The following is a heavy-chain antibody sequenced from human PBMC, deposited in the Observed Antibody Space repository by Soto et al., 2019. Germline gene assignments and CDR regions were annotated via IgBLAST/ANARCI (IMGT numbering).Heavy chain of an antibody. CDR2: INWNSGSI. D-gene: IGHD3-22*01. CDR1: GFTFEDYA. V-gene: IGHV3-9*01. CDR3: AKGRGALAVVSHWCDP. J-gene: IGHJ5*02. Sequence: EVQLVESGGGLVQPGRSLRLSCAAFGFTFEDYAMHWFRQTPGKGLEGVAGINWNSGSIGYADSVKGRFTISRDNANNSLYLQMDSLRTEDTALYFCAKGRGALAVVSHWCDPWGQGTLVTVSS.